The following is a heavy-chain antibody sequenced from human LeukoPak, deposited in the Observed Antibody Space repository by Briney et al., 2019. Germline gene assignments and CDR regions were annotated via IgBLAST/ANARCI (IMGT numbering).Heavy chain of an antibody. CDR3: ARGGDYDILTGFDY. CDR1: GGTFSSYA. D-gene: IGHD3-9*01. V-gene: IGHV1-69*06. CDR2: IIPIFGTA. J-gene: IGHJ4*02. Sequence: SVKVSCEASGGTFSSYAISWVRQAPGQGLEWVGGIIPIFGTANYAQKFQGRVTITADKSTSTAYMELSSLRSEDTAVYYCARGGDYDILTGFDYWGQGTLVTVSS.